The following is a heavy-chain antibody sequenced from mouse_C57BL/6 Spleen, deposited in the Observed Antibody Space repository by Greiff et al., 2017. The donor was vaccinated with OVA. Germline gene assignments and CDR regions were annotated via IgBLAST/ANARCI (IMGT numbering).Heavy chain of an antibody. J-gene: IGHJ4*01. CDR1: GYTFTSYN. V-gene: IGHV1-12*01. CDR3: ARSHYGSSRYYYAMDY. CDR2: IYPGNGDT. Sequence: LQESGAELVRPGASVKMSCKASGYTFTSYNMHWVKQTPRQGLEWIGAIYPGNGDTSYNQKFKGKATLTVDKSSSTAYMQLSSLTSEDSAVYFCARSHYGSSRYYYAMDYWGQGTSVTVSS. D-gene: IGHD1-1*01.